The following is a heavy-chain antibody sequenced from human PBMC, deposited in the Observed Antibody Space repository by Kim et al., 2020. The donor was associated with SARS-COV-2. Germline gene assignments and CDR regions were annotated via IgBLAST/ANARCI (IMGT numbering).Heavy chain of an antibody. CDR3: ASEGVVVNSLDAFDI. CDR2: ISYDGSNK. CDR1: GFTFSSYA. Sequence: GGSLRLSCAASGFTFSSYAMHWVRQAPGKGLEWVAVISYDGSNKYYADSVKGRFTISRDNSKNTLYLQMNSLRAEDTAVYYCASEGVVVNSLDAFDIWGQGTMVTVSS. D-gene: IGHD2-15*01. V-gene: IGHV3-30*04. J-gene: IGHJ3*02.